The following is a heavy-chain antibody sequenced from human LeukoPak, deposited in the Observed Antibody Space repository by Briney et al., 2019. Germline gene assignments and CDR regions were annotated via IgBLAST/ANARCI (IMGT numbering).Heavy chain of an antibody. CDR3: ARSRSSGFDS. CDR1: GFTFSSYW. Sequence: PGGSLRLSCAASGFTFSSYWMHWVRQAPRKGLVWVSRINGDRSTTSYADSVKGRFTISRDNAKNTLYLQMNSLGVEDTAVYYCARSRSSGFDSWGQGTLVTVSS. D-gene: IGHD1-26*01. V-gene: IGHV3-74*01. J-gene: IGHJ4*02. CDR2: INGDRSTT.